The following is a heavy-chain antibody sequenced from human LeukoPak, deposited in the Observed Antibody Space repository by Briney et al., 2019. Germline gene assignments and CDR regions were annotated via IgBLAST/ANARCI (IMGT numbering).Heavy chain of an antibody. Sequence: GESRRLSCVASGFTFDTFAMSWVRQAPGKGLEWVSGIGNTETYYADSVKGRFTISRDNSKSTIYLHMNNLRAEDTALYYCARDGQAFNSNWDYFEYWGQGTPVTVSS. CDR1: GFTFDTFA. CDR3: ARDGQAFNSNWDYFEY. J-gene: IGHJ4*02. CDR2: IGNTET. V-gene: IGHV3-23*01. D-gene: IGHD7-27*01.